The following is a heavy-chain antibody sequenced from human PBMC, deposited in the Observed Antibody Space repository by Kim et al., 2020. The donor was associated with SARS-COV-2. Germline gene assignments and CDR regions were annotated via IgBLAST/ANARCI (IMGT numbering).Heavy chain of an antibody. CDR2: VKSKSDGETI. CDR1: GFTFSNAW. J-gene: IGHJ4*02. Sequence: GGSLRLSCAASGFTFSNAWMSWVRQAPGKGLEWIGRVKSKSDGETIDYAAPVKGRFTISRDDSKNMLFLQMNSLNTEDTALYFCLTDHISYTPRGYCSSDSCDRGYWGQGTLVTVSS. V-gene: IGHV3-15*01. D-gene: IGHD3-16*02. CDR3: LTDHISYTPRGYCSSDSCDRGY.